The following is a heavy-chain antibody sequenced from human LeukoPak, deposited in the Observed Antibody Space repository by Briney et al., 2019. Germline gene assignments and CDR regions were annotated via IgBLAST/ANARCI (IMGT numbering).Heavy chain of an antibody. CDR3: ARAAPYCGGDCYFDY. CDR2: IYSGGSR. J-gene: IGHJ4*02. Sequence: GGSLRLSCAASGFTVSSNYMSWVRQAPGKGLEWVSVIYSGGSRYYADSVKGRFTISRDNSKNTMYLQMNSLRAEDTAVYYCARAAPYCGGDCYFDYWGQGTLVTVSS. CDR1: GFTVSSNY. D-gene: IGHD2-21*02. V-gene: IGHV3-53*01.